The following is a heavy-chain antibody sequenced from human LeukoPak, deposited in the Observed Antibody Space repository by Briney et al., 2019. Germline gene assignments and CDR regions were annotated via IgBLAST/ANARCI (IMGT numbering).Heavy chain of an antibody. CDR3: ARSFSAGRYYYYGMDV. CDR2: ISWNSGSI. CDR1: GFTFSSYA. Sequence: PGGSLRLSCAASGFTFSSYAMHWVRQAPGKGLEWVSGISWNSGSIGYADSVKGRFTISRDNAKNSLYLQMNSLRAEDTALYYCARSFSAGRYYYYGMDVWGQGTTVTVSS. J-gene: IGHJ6*02. V-gene: IGHV3-9*01. D-gene: IGHD6-13*01.